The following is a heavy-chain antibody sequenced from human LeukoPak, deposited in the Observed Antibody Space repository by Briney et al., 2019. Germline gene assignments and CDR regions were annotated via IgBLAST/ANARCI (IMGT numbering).Heavy chain of an antibody. V-gene: IGHV3-23*01. CDR3: AKDKYSSGWNGVYYMDV. CDR1: GSTFSSYA. J-gene: IGHJ6*03. Sequence: GTLRLSCAASGSTFSSYAMSWVRQAPGKGLEWVSAISGSGGSTYYADSVKGRFTISRDNSKNTLYLQMNSLRAEDTAVYYCAKDKYSSGWNGVYYMDVWGKGTTVTVSS. CDR2: ISGSGGST. D-gene: IGHD6-19*01.